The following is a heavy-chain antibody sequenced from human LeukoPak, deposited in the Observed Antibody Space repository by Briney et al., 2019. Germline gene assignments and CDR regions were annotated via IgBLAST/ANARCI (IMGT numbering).Heavy chain of an antibody. CDR2: ISWNSGSI. CDR1: GFTFNDYT. V-gene: IGHV3-9*01. Sequence: GGSLRLSCAASGFTFNDYTMQWVRQAPGKGLEWVSGISWNSGSIGYADSVKGRFTISRDNAKNSLYLQMNSLRAEDTALYYCAKGPRSGYSSTPGFDPWGQGTLVTVSS. D-gene: IGHD6-13*01. CDR3: AKGPRSGYSSTPGFDP. J-gene: IGHJ5*02.